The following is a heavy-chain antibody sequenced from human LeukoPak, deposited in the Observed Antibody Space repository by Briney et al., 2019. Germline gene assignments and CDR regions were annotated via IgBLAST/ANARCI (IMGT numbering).Heavy chain of an antibody. CDR3: ARDRDDYGDYVDAFDI. CDR1: GLTFSSHW. CDR2: ISSSSSTI. Sequence: GGSLRLSCAASGLTFSSHWMHWVRQAPGKGLEWVSYISSSSSTIYYADSVKGRFTISRDNAKNSLYLQMNSLRAEDTAVYYCARDRDDYGDYVDAFDIWGQGTMVTVSS. V-gene: IGHV3-48*01. D-gene: IGHD4-17*01. J-gene: IGHJ3*02.